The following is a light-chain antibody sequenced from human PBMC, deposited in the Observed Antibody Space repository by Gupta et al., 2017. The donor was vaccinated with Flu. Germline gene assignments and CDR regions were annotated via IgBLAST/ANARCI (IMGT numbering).Light chain of an antibody. V-gene: IGLV4-69*01. CDR1: SGHSSVA. CDR3: QTSGALVV. J-gene: IGLJ2*01. Sequence: WVKLTWSRSSGHSSVAIAWHQQQPKEGPRFLMKVYNDGRHTKGDAIPDRFSGSSSGAGRYLTISCLQSEDEADDYWQTSGALVVFGGGTKLTVL. CDR2: VYNDGRH.